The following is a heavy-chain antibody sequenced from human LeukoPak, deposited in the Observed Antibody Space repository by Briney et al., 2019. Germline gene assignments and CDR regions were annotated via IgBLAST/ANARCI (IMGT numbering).Heavy chain of an antibody. CDR3: ARGGPDLTHHCYYYMDV. J-gene: IGHJ6*03. CDR2: IIPIFGTA. Sequence: SVKVSCKASGGTFSSYAISWVRQAPGQGLEWMGGIIPIFGTANYAQKFQGRVTITTDESTSTAYMELSSLRSEDTAVYYCARGGPDLTHHCYYYMDVWGKGTTVTVSS. CDR1: GGTFSSYA. V-gene: IGHV1-69*05.